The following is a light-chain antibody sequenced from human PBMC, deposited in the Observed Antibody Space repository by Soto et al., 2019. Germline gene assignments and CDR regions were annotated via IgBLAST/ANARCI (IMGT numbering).Light chain of an antibody. Sequence: EIVLTQSPGTLSLSPGVRGALSCRASQNISTTDLTWYQQKPGQAPRVLIYGTSTRATGIPDRFSGSGSGTDFTLTISSLEPEDFAVYYCQQRSNWPPWTFGQGTKVDIK. V-gene: IGKV3-11*01. J-gene: IGKJ1*01. CDR1: QNISTTD. CDR2: GTS. CDR3: QQRSNWPPWT.